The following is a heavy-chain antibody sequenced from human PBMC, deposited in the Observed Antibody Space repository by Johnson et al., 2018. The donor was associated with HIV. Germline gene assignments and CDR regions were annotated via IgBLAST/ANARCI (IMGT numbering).Heavy chain of an antibody. CDR1: GFTFSDAW. CDR2: VKSISDGGTA. D-gene: IGHD1-1*01. V-gene: IGHV3-15*01. Sequence: VESGGGLVQPGGSLRLSCAASGFTFSDAWMNWVRQAPGKGLEWVGRVKSISDGGTADYAAPVRGRFTISRDTSENTLYLQMNSLKTEDTALYYCTTGLSWNDAFHIWAQGTMVTVSS. J-gene: IGHJ3*02. CDR3: TTGLSWNDAFHI.